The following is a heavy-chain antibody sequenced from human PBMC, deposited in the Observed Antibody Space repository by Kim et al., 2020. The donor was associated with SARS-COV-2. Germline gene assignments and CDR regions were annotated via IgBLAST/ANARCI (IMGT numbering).Heavy chain of an antibody. CDR1: GFTLSDYG. CDR2: IKSDGSTT. V-gene: IGHV3-74*01. J-gene: IGHJ4*02. D-gene: IGHD2-15*01. Sequence: GGSLRLSCAASGFTLSDYGMHWVRQVPGKGLEWVSRIKSDGSTTTYADSVNGRFTISRDNTKNTLFLQMNSLRDEDTAVYYCARLPGGTSGRYFDYWGQG. CDR3: ARLPGGTSGRYFDY.